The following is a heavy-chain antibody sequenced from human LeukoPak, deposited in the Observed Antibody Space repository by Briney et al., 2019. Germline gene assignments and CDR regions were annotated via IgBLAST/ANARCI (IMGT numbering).Heavy chain of an antibody. CDR3: ARARQQLVWANWFDP. V-gene: IGHV1-2*02. D-gene: IGHD6-13*01. Sequence: ASVKVSCKASGYTFTGYYMHWVRQAPGQGLEWMGWINPKSGGTNYAQTLQGRVTMTRDTSLNTAYMELRSLRSDDAAVYYCARARQQLVWANWFDPWGQGTLVTVSS. J-gene: IGHJ5*02. CDR2: INPKSGGT. CDR1: GYTFTGYY.